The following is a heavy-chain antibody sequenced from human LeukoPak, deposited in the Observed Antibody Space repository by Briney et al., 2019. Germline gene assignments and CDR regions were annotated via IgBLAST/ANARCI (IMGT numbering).Heavy chain of an antibody. CDR1: GGSISSYY. CDR2: IYYSGST. CDR3: AREPLRAESRWFDP. Sequence: SETLSLTCTVSGGSISSYYWSWIRQPPGKGLEWIGYIYYSGSTNYNPSLKSRVTISVDTSKNQFSLKLSSVTAADTAVYYCAREPLRAESRWFDPWGQGSLVTVSS. D-gene: IGHD1-26*01. V-gene: IGHV4-59*01. J-gene: IGHJ5*02.